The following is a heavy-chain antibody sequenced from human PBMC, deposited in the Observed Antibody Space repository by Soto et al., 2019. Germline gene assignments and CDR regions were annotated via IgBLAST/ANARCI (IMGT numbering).Heavy chain of an antibody. CDR3: ARVAAAGQNYYYYGMDV. J-gene: IGHJ6*02. Sequence: GGSLRLSCAASGFTFSSYGMHWVRQAPGKGLEWVAVIWYDGSNKYYADSVKGRFTISRDNSKNTLYLQMNSLRAEDTAVYYCARVAAAGQNYYYYGMDVWGQGTTVTVSS. CDR1: GFTFSSYG. D-gene: IGHD6-13*01. V-gene: IGHV3-33*01. CDR2: IWYDGSNK.